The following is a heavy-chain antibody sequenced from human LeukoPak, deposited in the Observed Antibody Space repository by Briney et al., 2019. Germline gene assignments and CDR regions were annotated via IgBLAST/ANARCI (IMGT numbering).Heavy chain of an antibody. CDR1: RFTFSSYA. D-gene: IGHD6-19*01. CDR3: AKARVGQWLGDFDY. J-gene: IGHJ3*01. CDR2: ISGSGVST. Sequence: GGSLRLSCAASRFTFSSYAMSWVRQAPGKGLEWVSGISGSGVSTYYADSVKGRFTISRDNSKNTLYLQMNSLRAEDTAEYYCAKARVGQWLGDFDYWGQGTMVTVSS. V-gene: IGHV3-23*01.